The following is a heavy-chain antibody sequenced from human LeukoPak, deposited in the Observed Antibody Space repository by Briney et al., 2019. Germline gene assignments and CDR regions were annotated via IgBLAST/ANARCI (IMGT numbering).Heavy chain of an antibody. Sequence: SETLSLTCTVSGGSISSYYWSWIRQPPGKGLEYIGYIHYTGSTYYNPSLKSRVTISVDTSKRQFSLRLSSVSAADTAVYYCARDATAGNFDYWGQGTLVTVSS. CDR1: GGSISSYY. CDR2: IHYTGST. CDR3: ARDATAGNFDY. D-gene: IGHD6-13*01. J-gene: IGHJ4*02. V-gene: IGHV4-59*12.